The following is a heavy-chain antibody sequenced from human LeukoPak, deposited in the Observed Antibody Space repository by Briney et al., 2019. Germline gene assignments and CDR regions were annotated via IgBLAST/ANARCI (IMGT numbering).Heavy chain of an antibody. Sequence: GGSLRLSCAASGFTLRTYTMNWVRQAPGKGLQWFSYISSSSSTIYYADSVKGRFTISRDNAKNSLYLQMNSLRDEDTAAYYCAREYSSSSGRAFDIWGQGTMVTVSS. V-gene: IGHV3-48*02. CDR2: ISSSSSTI. J-gene: IGHJ3*02. D-gene: IGHD6-6*01. CDR1: GFTLRTYT. CDR3: AREYSSSSGRAFDI.